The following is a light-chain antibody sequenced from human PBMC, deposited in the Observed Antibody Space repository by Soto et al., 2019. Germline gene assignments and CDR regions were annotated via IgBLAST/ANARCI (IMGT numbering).Light chain of an antibody. Sequence: QSVLTQPPSVSGAPGQRVTISCTGGSSDIGGHNYVSWYQQHPGKAPKLILYEVSYRPSGVSNRFSGSKSGNTASLTISGLQAEDEADYYCSSFASSGTPYVFGAGTKVTVL. CDR3: SSFASSGTPYV. CDR2: EVS. V-gene: IGLV2-14*01. CDR1: SSDIGGHNY. J-gene: IGLJ1*01.